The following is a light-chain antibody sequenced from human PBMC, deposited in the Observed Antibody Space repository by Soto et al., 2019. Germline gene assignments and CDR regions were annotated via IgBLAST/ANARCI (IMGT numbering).Light chain of an antibody. J-gene: IGKJ1*01. Sequence: EIVLTQSPGTLSLSPGERATLSCRASQSVSSTDLAWYQQRPGQAPRLLMYGASSRATGIPDRFSGSGSGTDFTLTISRLEPEDSGVYFCQQYDTSPVWTFGHGTKVEIK. CDR3: QQYDTSPVWT. CDR2: GAS. V-gene: IGKV3-20*01. CDR1: QSVSSTD.